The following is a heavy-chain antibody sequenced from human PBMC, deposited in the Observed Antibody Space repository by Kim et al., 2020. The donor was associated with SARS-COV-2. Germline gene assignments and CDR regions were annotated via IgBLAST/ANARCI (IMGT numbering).Heavy chain of an antibody. Sequence: GGSLRLSCAASGFTFSSYWMSWVRQAPGKGLEWVANIKQDGSEKYYVDSVKGRFTISRDNAKNSLYLQMNSLRAEDTAVYYCARATVRGSYRPCDYWGQGTLVTVSS. V-gene: IGHV3-7*01. D-gene: IGHD1-26*01. CDR1: GFTFSSYW. J-gene: IGHJ4*02. CDR3: ARATVRGSYRPCDY. CDR2: IKQDGSEK.